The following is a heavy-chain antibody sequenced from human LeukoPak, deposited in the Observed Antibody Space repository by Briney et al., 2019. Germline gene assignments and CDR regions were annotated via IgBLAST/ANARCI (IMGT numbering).Heavy chain of an antibody. Sequence: SETLSLTCTVSGDAISTFYWSWIRQPPGKGLEWIAYIYYSGSTNYNPSLKSRVTISVDTSKNQFSLKLSSVTAADTAVYYCARDVGFFDIDYWGQGILVTVSS. CDR2: IYYSGST. CDR3: ARDVGFFDIDY. D-gene: IGHD3-9*01. V-gene: IGHV4-59*01. CDR1: GDAISTFY. J-gene: IGHJ4*02.